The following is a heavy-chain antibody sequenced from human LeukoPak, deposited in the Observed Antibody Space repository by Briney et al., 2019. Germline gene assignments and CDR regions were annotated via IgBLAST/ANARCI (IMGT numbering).Heavy chain of an antibody. V-gene: IGHV4-39*01. CDR1: GGSFSSPNHD. CDR2: IYYSGTT. CDR3: ARSLGANTWVGNWFDP. J-gene: IGHJ5*02. D-gene: IGHD3-10*01. Sequence: SETLSLTCTVSGGSFSSPNHDWAWIRQPPGQGLEWIGSIYYSGTTYYNLSPKSRVTLSVDTSQNQFSLKLSSVTAADTAIYFCARSLGANTWVGNWFDPWGQGTLVTVSP.